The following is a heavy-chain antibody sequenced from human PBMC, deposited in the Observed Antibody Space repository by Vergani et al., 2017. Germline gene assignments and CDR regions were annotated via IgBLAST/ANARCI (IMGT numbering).Heavy chain of an antibody. CDR3: ARSGYCAHGVCYMTYYYYMDV. Sequence: QVQLVESGGGVVQPGRSLRLSCAGSGFTLSSHAMHWVRQAPGKGLEWVAFIWYDGSKEYYADSVKGRFTISRDNSKNTLYLQMNNLRAADTAVYYCARSGYCAHGVCYMTYYYYMDVWVKGTAVTVSS. CDR1: GFTLSSHA. D-gene: IGHD2-8*01. CDR2: IWYDGSKE. V-gene: IGHV3-33*01. J-gene: IGHJ6*03.